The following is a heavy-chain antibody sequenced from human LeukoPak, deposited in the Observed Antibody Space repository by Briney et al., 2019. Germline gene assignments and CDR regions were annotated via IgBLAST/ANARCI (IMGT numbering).Heavy chain of an antibody. CDR1: GFTFSSYA. Sequence: GGSLRLSCAASGFTFSSYAMSWVRQAPGKGLEWVSAISGSGGSTYYADSVKGRFTISRDNSKNTLYLQMNSLRAEDTAVYYCAKILADCSGGSCYIYYFDYWGQGTLVTVSS. CDR3: AKILADCSGGSCYIYYFDY. D-gene: IGHD2-15*01. V-gene: IGHV3-23*01. CDR2: ISGSGGST. J-gene: IGHJ4*02.